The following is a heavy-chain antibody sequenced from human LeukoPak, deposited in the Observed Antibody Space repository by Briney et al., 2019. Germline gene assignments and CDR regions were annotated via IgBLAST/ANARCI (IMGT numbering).Heavy chain of an antibody. J-gene: IGHJ4*02. V-gene: IGHV3-15*01. Sequence: SGGSLRLSCAASGFTFSNAWMSWVRQAPGKGLEWVGRIKSKTDGGTTDYAAPVKGRFTISRDDSKNTLYLQMNSLKTEDTAVYYCTTALGYCSSTSCLYWGQGTLVTVSS. D-gene: IGHD2-2*01. CDR3: TTALGYCSSTSCLY. CDR2: IKSKTDGGTT. CDR1: GFTFSNAW.